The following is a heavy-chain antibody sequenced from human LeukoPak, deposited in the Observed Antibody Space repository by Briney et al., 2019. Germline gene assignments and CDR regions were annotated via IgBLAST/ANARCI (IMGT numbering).Heavy chain of an antibody. J-gene: IGHJ4*02. CDR2: IYSGGST. V-gene: IGHV3-66*01. CDR3: ARGPLAVAGNDY. CDR1: GFTVSSYY. Sequence: PGGSLRLSCADSGFTVSSYYMSWVRQAPGKGLEWVSVIYSGGSTYYADSVKGRFTISRDNSKNTLYLQMNSLRAEDTAVYYCARGPLAVAGNDYWGQGTLVTVSS. D-gene: IGHD6-19*01.